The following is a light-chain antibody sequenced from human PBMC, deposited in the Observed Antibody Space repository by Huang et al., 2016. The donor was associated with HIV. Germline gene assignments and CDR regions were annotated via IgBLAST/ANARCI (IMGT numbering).Light chain of an antibody. Sequence: EILLTQSPGTLSLSAGERAALSCRASQSVSSSYLAWYQQRPGQAPRLFIYGASSRATGIPDRFSCSGSGTDFTLTISRLEPEDFAVYYCQQSGSSPWTFGQGTEVEIK. CDR2: GAS. CDR3: QQSGSSPWT. CDR1: QSVSSSY. V-gene: IGKV3-20*01. J-gene: IGKJ1*01.